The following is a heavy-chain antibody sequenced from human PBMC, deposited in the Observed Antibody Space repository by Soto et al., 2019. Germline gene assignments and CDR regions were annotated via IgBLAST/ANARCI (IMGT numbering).Heavy chain of an antibody. J-gene: IGHJ5*02. CDR1: GYSFTIYW. Sequence: GESLKISCNGSGYSFTIYWIGWVRQMPGKGLEWMGIIYPGDSDTRYSPSFQGQVTISADKSISTAYLQWSSLKASDTAMYCCARQPAGAAAVGWFDPWGQGTLVTVSS. CDR2: IYPGDSDT. D-gene: IGHD6-13*01. V-gene: IGHV5-51*01. CDR3: ARQPAGAAAVGWFDP.